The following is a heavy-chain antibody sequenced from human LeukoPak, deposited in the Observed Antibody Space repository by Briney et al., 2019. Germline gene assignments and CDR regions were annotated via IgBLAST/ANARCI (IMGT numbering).Heavy chain of an antibody. CDR3: AREVGRVRYFDY. D-gene: IGHD2-2*01. CDR2: IDPSDSYA. J-gene: IGHJ4*02. Sequence: GESLKISCKGSGYPFSSYWISWVRQMPGKGLEWMGRIDPSDSYANYSPSFQGHVTISADKSISTAYLQWSSLNASDIAMYYCAREVGRVRYFDYWGQGSLVTVSS. V-gene: IGHV5-10-1*01. CDR1: GYPFSSYW.